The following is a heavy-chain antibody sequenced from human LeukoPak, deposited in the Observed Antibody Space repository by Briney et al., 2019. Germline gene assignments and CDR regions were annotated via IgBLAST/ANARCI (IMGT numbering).Heavy chain of an antibody. CDR1: GYTFTSYG. Sequence: GASVKVSCKASGYTFTSYGISWVRQAPGQGLEWMGWISAYNGNTNYAQKHKGRVTMTTGTSTSTAYMELRSLRSDDTAVYYCARAGGYYDSSGYYSDYWGQGTLVTVSS. J-gene: IGHJ4*02. CDR2: ISAYNGNT. V-gene: IGHV1-18*01. D-gene: IGHD3-22*01. CDR3: ARAGGYYDSSGYYSDY.